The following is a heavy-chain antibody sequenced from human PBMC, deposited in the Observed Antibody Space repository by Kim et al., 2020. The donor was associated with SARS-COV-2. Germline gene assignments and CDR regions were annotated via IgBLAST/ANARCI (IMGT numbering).Heavy chain of an antibody. J-gene: IGHJ3*02. V-gene: IGHV4-59*01. CDR1: GGSISSYY. D-gene: IGHD6-6*01. Sequence: SETLSLTCTVSGGSISSYYWSWIRQPPGKGLEWIGYIYYSGSTNYNPSLKSRVTISVDTSKNQFSLKLSSVTAADTAVYYCARSISSTSRIPSDIWGQGTMLIVSS. CDR2: IYYSGST. CDR3: ARSISSTSRIPSDI.